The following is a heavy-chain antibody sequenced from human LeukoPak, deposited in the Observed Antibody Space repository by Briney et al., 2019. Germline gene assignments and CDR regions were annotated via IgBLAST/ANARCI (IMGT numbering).Heavy chain of an antibody. CDR2: IHDSGNT. CDR3: ATGPYYYDRSVYYYTV. V-gene: IGHV4-31*03. D-gene: IGHD3-22*01. CDR1: GDSISAGDYY. J-gene: IGHJ4*02. Sequence: SETLSLTCTVSGDSISAGDYYWSWVRQHPGEGLEWIGYIHDSGNTYYNPALKSRVTISIDTSKSLFALRLSSVTAADTAVYYCATGPYYYDRSVYYYTVWGQGTLVTVSS.